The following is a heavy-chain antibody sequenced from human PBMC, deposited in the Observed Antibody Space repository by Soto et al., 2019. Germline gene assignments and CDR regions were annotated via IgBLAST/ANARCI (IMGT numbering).Heavy chain of an antibody. CDR3: ATSYDSGFDP. D-gene: IGHD5-12*01. J-gene: IGHJ5*02. Sequence: ASVKVSCKASGYTFTSYGISWVRQAPGQGLEWMGWISVYNGNTDYALKFQGRVTMTTDTSTSTAYMELRSLRSDDTAVYYCATSYDSGFDPWGQGTLVTVSS. V-gene: IGHV1-18*04. CDR1: GYTFTSYG. CDR2: ISVYNGNT.